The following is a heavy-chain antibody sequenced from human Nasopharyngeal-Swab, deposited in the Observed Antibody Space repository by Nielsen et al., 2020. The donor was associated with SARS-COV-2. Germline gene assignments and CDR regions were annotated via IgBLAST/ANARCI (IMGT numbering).Heavy chain of an antibody. D-gene: IGHD5-12*01. CDR2: ISSSGSTI. CDR3: ARVSGYSGYDFYNWFDP. Sequence: GGSLRLSCAAPGFTFSSYEMNWVRQAPGKGLEWVSYISSSGSTIYYADSVKGRFTISRDNAKNSLYLQMNSLRAEDTAVYYCARVSGYSGYDFYNWFDPWGQGTLVTVSS. J-gene: IGHJ5*02. CDR1: GFTFSSYE. V-gene: IGHV3-48*03.